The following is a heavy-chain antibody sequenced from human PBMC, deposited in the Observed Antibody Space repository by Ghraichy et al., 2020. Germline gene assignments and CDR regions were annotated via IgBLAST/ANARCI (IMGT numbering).Heavy chain of an antibody. CDR3: ARGLQYCSSTSCYLDY. CDR1: GGTFSSYA. D-gene: IGHD2-2*01. CDR2: IIPIFGTA. J-gene: IGHJ4*02. V-gene: IGHV1-69*13. Sequence: SVKVSCKASGGTFSSYAISWVRQAPGQGLEWMGGIIPIFGTANYAQKFQGRVTITADESTSTAYMELSSLRSEDTAVYYCARGLQYCSSTSCYLDYWGQGTLVTVSS.